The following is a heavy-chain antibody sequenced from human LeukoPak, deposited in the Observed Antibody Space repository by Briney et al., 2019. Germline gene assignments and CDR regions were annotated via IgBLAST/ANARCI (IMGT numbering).Heavy chain of an antibody. Sequence: GGSLRLSCAASGFTFSDYGMHWVRQAPGKGLEWVSAISGSGGSTYYADSVKGRFTISRDNSKNTLYLQMNSLRAEDTAVYYCAKDPVLRYFDWLLFWGQGTLVTVSS. CDR2: ISGSGGST. V-gene: IGHV3-23*01. CDR3: AKDPVLRYFDWLLF. D-gene: IGHD3-9*01. J-gene: IGHJ4*02. CDR1: GFTFSDYG.